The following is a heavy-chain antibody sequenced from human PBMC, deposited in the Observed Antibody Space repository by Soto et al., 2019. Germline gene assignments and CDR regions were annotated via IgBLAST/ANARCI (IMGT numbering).Heavy chain of an antibody. CDR1: GFTFSSYA. D-gene: IGHD3-22*01. J-gene: IGHJ5*02. CDR3: ARDAHRTMIVVVPNWFDP. CDR2: ISYDGSNK. V-gene: IGHV3-30-3*01. Sequence: GGSLRLSCAASGFTFSSYAMHWVRQAPGKGLEWVAVISYDGSNKYYADSVKGRFTISRDNSKNTLYLQMNSLRAEDTAVYYCARDAHRTMIVVVPNWFDPWGQGTLVTVSS.